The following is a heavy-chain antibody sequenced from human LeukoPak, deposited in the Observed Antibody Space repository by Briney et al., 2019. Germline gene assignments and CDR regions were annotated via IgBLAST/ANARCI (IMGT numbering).Heavy chain of an antibody. CDR1: GGSFSGYY. J-gene: IGHJ6*03. CDR3: ARVPSFQSYSSYLGYYYCYMDV. D-gene: IGHD6-6*01. CDR2: INHSGST. Sequence: PSETLSLTCAVYGGSFSGYYWSWIRQPPGKGLEWIGEINHSGSTNYNPSLKSRVTISVDTSKNQFSLKLSSVTAADTAVYYCARVPSFQSYSSYLGYYYCYMDVWGKGTTVTVSS. V-gene: IGHV4-34*01.